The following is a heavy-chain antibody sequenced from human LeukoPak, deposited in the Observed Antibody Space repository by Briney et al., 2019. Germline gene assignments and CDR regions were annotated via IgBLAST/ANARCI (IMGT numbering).Heavy chain of an antibody. Sequence: GGSLRLSCAASGFIFSNFAMSWVRQASGKGLVWVSILGGVSESFYYSDAVKGRFIVSRDNSKDTLYLQLNSLRDDGTAVYYCARRWRGDSYGRYVWGRGTTVSVSS. CDR3: ARRWRGDSYGRYV. V-gene: IGHV3-23*01. D-gene: IGHD5-24*01. CDR2: LGGVSESF. CDR1: GFIFSNFA. J-gene: IGHJ6*02.